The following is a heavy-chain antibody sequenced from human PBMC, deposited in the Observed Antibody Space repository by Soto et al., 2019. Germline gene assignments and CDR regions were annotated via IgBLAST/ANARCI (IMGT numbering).Heavy chain of an antibody. V-gene: IGHV4-34*01. D-gene: IGHD2-2*01. Sequence: PSETLSLTCAVYGGSFGHFYWTWIRQSPERGPEWIGEMNQSGSTNYNPSLKSRVAISVDTTKEQVTLHVGSVTAADSAVYYCARGQTSIVVVPDGSVPTRLDVWGQGTTVTVSS. CDR3: ARGQTSIVVVPDGSVPTRLDV. CDR1: GGSFGHFY. J-gene: IGHJ6*02. CDR2: MNQSGST.